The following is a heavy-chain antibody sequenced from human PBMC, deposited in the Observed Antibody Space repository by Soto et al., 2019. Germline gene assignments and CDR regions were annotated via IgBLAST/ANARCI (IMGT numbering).Heavy chain of an antibody. CDR2: ISAYNGNT. CDR3: AAGYNWNYYYYNGMDV. CDR1: GYTFTSYG. D-gene: IGHD1-20*01. Sequence: ASVKVSCKASGYTFTSYGISWVRQAPGQGLEWMGWISAYNGNTNYAQKLQGRVTMTTDTSTSTAYMKLSSLRSEDTAVYYCAAGYNWNYYYYNGMDVWAQGTTVTVSS. V-gene: IGHV1-18*01. J-gene: IGHJ6*02.